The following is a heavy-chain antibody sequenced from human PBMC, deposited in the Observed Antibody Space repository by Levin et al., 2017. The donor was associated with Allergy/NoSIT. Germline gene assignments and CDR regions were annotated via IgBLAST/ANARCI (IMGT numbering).Heavy chain of an antibody. J-gene: IGHJ4*02. V-gene: IGHV3-30*04. CDR1: GFTFSSYA. Sequence: TGGSLRLSCAASGFTFSSYAMHWVRQAPGKGLEWVAVISYDGSNKYYADSVKGRFTISRDNSKNTLYLQMNSLRAEDTAVYYCARDMRAWGVVVINGDNDYWGQGTLVTVSS. CDR3: ARDMRAWGVVVINGDNDY. D-gene: IGHD3-22*01. CDR2: ISYDGSNK.